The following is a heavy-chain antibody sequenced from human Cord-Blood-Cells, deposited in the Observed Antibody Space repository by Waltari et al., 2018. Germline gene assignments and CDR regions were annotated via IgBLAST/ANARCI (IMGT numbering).Heavy chain of an antibody. CDR3: ATAVEYCSSTSCYAFDI. J-gene: IGHJ3*02. Sequence: QVQLVQSGAEVKKPGASVKVSCKVSGYTLTELSMHWVRQAPGKGLEWMGGFDPEDGETIYAQKCQGRVTMTEDTSTDTAYMELSSLRSEDTAVYYCATAVEYCSSTSCYAFDIWGQGTMVTVSS. D-gene: IGHD2-2*01. CDR1: GYTLTELS. V-gene: IGHV1-24*01. CDR2: FDPEDGET.